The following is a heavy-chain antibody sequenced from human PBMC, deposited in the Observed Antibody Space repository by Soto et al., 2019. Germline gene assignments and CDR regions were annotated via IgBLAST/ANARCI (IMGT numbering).Heavy chain of an antibody. CDR3: ARSEAPGLDY. D-gene: IGHD6-6*01. V-gene: IGHV4-4*02. CDR2: AHHSGRT. Sequence: QVQLQESGPGLVKPSGTLSLTCTVSGGSMTSSNWWNWVRQSPGKGLEWIGEAHHSGRTNYNPSLKSRVTISVDKSKTHFSLKLSSVTAADTDVYYCARSEAPGLDYWGQGTLVTVSS. J-gene: IGHJ4*02. CDR1: GGSMTSSNW.